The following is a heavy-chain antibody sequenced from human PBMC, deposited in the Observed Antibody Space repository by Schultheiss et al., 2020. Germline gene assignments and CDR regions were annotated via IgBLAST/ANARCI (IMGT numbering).Heavy chain of an antibody. CDR3: ASRRDGYSFYWYFDL. CDR2: IYTSGST. D-gene: IGHD5-24*01. CDR1: GGSISSGSYY. V-gene: IGHV4-61*02. J-gene: IGHJ2*01. Sequence: SETLSLTCTVSGGSISSGSYYWSWIRQPAGKGPEWIGRIYTSGSTNYNPSLKSRVTISVDTSKNQFSLKLSSVTAADTAVYYCASRRDGYSFYWYFDLWGRGTLVTVSS.